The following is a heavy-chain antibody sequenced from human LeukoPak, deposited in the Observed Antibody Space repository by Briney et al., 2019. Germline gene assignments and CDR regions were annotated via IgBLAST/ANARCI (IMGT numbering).Heavy chain of an antibody. Sequence: GGSLRLSCVASGFTLSTYWMSWVRQAPGKGLEWVSQISRTSSTIYYADSVKGRFTISRDNAKNSLYLQMNSLTGEDTAVYYCARDEYSSSRSTHWGQGTLVTVSS. CDR1: GFTLSTYW. D-gene: IGHD6-13*01. CDR3: ARDEYSSSRSTH. CDR2: ISRTSSTI. J-gene: IGHJ4*02. V-gene: IGHV3-48*01.